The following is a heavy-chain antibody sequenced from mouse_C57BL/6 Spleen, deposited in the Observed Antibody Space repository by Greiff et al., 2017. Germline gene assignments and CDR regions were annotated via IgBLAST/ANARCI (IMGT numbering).Heavy chain of an antibody. D-gene: IGHD2-2*01. CDR1: GYTFTEYT. CDR3: ARNGGYPYYFDY. J-gene: IGHJ2*01. Sequence: VQGVESGAELVKPGASVKLSCKASGYTFTEYTIHWVKQRSGQGLEWIGWFYPGSGSIKYNEKFKDKATLTADKSSSPVYMELSRMASEDSAVYFCARNGGYPYYFDYWGQGTTLTVSS. V-gene: IGHV1-62-2*01. CDR2: FYPGSGSI.